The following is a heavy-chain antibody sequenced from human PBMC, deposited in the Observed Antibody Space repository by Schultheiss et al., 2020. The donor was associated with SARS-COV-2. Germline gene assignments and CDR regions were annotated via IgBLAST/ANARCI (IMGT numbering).Heavy chain of an antibody. CDR3: AKHGADYGDYGLDY. V-gene: IGHV3-33*05. CDR1: GFTFSSYG. Sequence: GGSLRLSCAASGFTFSSYGMHWVRQAPGKGLEWVAVISYDGSNKYYADSVKGRFTISRDNSKNTLYLQMNSLRAEDTAVYYCAKHGADYGDYGLDYWGQGTLVTVSS. D-gene: IGHD4-17*01. J-gene: IGHJ4*02. CDR2: ISYDGSNK.